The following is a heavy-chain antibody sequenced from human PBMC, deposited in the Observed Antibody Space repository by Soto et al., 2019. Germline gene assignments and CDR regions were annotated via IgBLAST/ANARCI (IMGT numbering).Heavy chain of an antibody. CDR3: ARGGYYDSSGYSSIDS. V-gene: IGHV1-46*01. J-gene: IGHJ4*02. D-gene: IGHD3-22*01. CDR1: GYTFTSYY. CDR2: INPSGGST. Sequence: ASVKVSCKASGYTFTSYYMHWVRQAPGQGLEWMGIINPSGGSTSYAQKFQGRVTMTRDTSTSTVYMELSSLRSEDTAVYYCARGGYYDSSGYSSIDSWGQGTLLTVSS.